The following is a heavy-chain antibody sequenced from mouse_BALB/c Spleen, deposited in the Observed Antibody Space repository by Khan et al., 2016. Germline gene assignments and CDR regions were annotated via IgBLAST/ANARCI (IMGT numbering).Heavy chain of an antibody. D-gene: IGHD2-1*01. CDR2: IWGDGST. CDR3: AKPGGNIWYFDG. V-gene: IGHV2-3*01. Sequence: VQLQESGPGLVAPSPSLSITCTVSGFSLTSYGVSWVRQPPGHGLEWLGVIWGDGSTNYHSPIISRLSISKANSKCHVFLKLNSLLTDDTATYYCAKPGGNIWYFDGWGAGTTVTVSS. CDR1: GFSLTSYG. J-gene: IGHJ1*01.